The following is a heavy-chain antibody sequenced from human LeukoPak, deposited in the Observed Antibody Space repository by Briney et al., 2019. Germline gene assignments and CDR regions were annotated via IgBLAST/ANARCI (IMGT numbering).Heavy chain of an antibody. Sequence: PGRSLRLSCAASGFTFSSYDMHWVRQAPGKGLEWVAVISYDGSNKYYADSVKGRFTISRDNSKNTLYLQMNSLRAEDTAVYYCAKDDSIVVVPAAIFDYWGQGTLVTVSS. CDR1: GFTFSSYD. V-gene: IGHV3-30*04. D-gene: IGHD2-2*01. CDR2: ISYDGSNK. CDR3: AKDDSIVVVPAAIFDY. J-gene: IGHJ4*02.